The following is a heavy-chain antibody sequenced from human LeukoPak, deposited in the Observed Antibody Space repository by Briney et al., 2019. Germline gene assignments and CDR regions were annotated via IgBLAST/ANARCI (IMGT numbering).Heavy chain of an antibody. D-gene: IGHD3-3*01. CDR2: IKQDGSEQ. V-gene: IGHV3-7*01. CDR3: ARVSRSGYYGEY. CDR1: GFTFTRYW. Sequence: GGSLRLSCAASGFTFTRYWMAWVRQAPGKGLEWVANIKQDGSEQYHVDSVRGRFTMSRDNTKNIVFLQMDSLRVEDAAVYYCARVSRSGYYGEYWGQGTTVTVSS. J-gene: IGHJ4*02.